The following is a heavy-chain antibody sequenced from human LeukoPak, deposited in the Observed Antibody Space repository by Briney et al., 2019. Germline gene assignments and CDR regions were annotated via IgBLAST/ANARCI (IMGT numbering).Heavy chain of an antibody. D-gene: IGHD3-10*01. CDR3: ARDISYYGSGSYNNWFDP. Sequence: PSETLSLTCTVSGGSISSYYWSWIRQPPGKGLEWIGYIYYSGSTNYNPSLKSRVTISVDTSKNQFSLKLSSVTAADTAVYYCARDISYYGSGSYNNWFDPWGQGTLVTVSS. CDR2: IYYSGST. J-gene: IGHJ5*02. V-gene: IGHV4-59*12. CDR1: GGSISSYY.